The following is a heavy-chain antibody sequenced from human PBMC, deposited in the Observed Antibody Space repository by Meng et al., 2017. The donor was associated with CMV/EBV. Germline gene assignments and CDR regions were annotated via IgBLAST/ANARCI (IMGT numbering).Heavy chain of an antibody. Sequence: LSLTCAASGFTFDDYGMSWVRQAPGKGLEWVSGINWNGGSTGYADSVKGRFTISRDNAKNSLYLQMNSLRAEDTAVYYCARDVYYYDSSGYYIDYWGQGTLVTVSS. J-gene: IGHJ4*02. V-gene: IGHV3-20*04. CDR3: ARDVYYYDSSGYYIDY. CDR2: INWNGGST. CDR1: GFTFDDYG. D-gene: IGHD3-22*01.